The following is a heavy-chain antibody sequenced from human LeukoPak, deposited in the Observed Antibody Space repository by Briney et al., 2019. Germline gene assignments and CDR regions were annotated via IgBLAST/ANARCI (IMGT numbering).Heavy chain of an antibody. CDR2: IQQHGSET. CDR1: GFTFSNYW. CDR3: ARSHCSSTSCYPMDV. V-gene: IGHV3-7*01. J-gene: IGHJ6*03. D-gene: IGHD2-2*01. Sequence: PGGSLRLSCEGSGFTFSNYWMSWVRQAPGKGLEWVANIQQHGSETYYGDSVKGRFTISRDNAKNSLYLQMNSLRAEDTAVYYCARSHCSSTSCYPMDVWGKGTTVTVSS.